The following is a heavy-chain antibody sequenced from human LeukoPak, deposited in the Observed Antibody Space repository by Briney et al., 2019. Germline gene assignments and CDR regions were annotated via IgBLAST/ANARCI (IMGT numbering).Heavy chain of an antibody. CDR2: VQTSGST. D-gene: IGHD1-26*01. CDR3: ASSGSWGPSDY. J-gene: IGHJ4*02. Sequence: SETLSLTCTVSGVSISTYHWSWGRQPPGKGLEWSGYVQTSGSTDYNSSLKSRVTISVDTSKNQSSLKVSSVTAADSAIYYCASSGSWGPSDYWGQGLMVTVSS. CDR1: GVSISTYH. V-gene: IGHV4-4*09.